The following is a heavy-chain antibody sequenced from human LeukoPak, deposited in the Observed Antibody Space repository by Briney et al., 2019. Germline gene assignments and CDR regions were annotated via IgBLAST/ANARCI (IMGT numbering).Heavy chain of an antibody. CDR2: INPNSGGT. D-gene: IGHD2-2*01. Sequence: ASVKVSCKASGYTFTGYYMHWVRQAPGQGLEWMGWINPNSGGTNYAQKFQGRVTMTRDTSISAAYMELSRLRSDDTAVYYCARSTGRVVPAAINYWGQGTLVTVSS. CDR1: GYTFTGYY. V-gene: IGHV1-2*02. J-gene: IGHJ4*02. CDR3: ARSTGRVVPAAINY.